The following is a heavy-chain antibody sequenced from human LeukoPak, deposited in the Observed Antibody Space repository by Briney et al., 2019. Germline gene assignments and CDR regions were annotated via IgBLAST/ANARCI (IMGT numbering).Heavy chain of an antibody. CDR3: AKSKGLLWFGELLPGFDY. J-gene: IGHJ4*02. D-gene: IGHD3-10*01. CDR1: GFTFSSYA. V-gene: IGHV3-23*01. Sequence: GGSLRLSCAASGFTFSSYAMSWVRQAPGKGREWVSAISGSGGSTYYADSVKGRFTISRDNSKNTLYLQMNSLRAEDTAVYYCAKSKGLLWFGELLPGFDYWGQGTLVTVSS. CDR2: ISGSGGST.